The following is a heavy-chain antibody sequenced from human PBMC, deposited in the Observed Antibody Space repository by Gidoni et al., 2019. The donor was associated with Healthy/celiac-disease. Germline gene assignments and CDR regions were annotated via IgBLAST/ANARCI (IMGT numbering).Heavy chain of an antibody. J-gene: IGHJ4*02. CDR2: ISAYNCNT. V-gene: IGHV1-18*01. Sequence: QVQLVPPGAEVKKPGASVTVSCKASGSTFTSYGLSWVRQATGQGREWIGWISAYNCNTNDAQKLQGRVTMTTDTSTSTAYMELRSLRSEDTAVYYWARDVWFGEPATDGLMFDYWGQGTLVTVSS. CDR1: GSTFTSYG. CDR3: ARDVWFGEPATDGLMFDY. D-gene: IGHD3-10*01.